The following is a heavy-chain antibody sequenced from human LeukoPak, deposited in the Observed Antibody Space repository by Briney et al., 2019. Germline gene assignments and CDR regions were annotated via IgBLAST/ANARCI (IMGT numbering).Heavy chain of an antibody. CDR2: IYNSGIT. V-gene: IGHV4-39*01. CDR3: ARQPGSSWYLSFDY. J-gene: IGHJ4*02. D-gene: IGHD6-13*01. Sequence: PSETLSLTCTVSGGSISSSSYYWGWIRQPPGKGLEWIGSIYNSGITYYNPSLKSRVTISVDTSRNQFSLRVSSVSAADTAVYYCARQPGSSWYLSFDYWGQGTLVTVSS. CDR1: GGSISSSSYY.